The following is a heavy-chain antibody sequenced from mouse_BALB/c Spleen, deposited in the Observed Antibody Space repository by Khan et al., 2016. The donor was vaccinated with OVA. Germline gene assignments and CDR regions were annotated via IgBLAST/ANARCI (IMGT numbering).Heavy chain of an antibody. J-gene: IGHJ4*01. CDR2: IWGDGST. CDR3: ASANESNYGEDMDY. V-gene: IGHV2-6-7*01. CDR1: GFSLTGYG. Sequence: QVQLKQSGPGLVAPSQSLSITCTVSGFSLTGYGVNWVRQPLGKGLEWLGVIWGDGSTDYNSALKSRLSISKDNSKSQVFFNMNSLQTDDTARYYCASANESNYGEDMDYWGQGTSVTVSS. D-gene: IGHD2-5*01.